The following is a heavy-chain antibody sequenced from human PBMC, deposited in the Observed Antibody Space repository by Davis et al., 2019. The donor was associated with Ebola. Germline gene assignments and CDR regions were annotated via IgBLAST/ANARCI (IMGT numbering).Heavy chain of an antibody. D-gene: IGHD3-22*01. Sequence: GESLKISCSASGFIFSTYVMSWVRLAPGKGLEWVSTYGTSADTYYADSVKGRFTISRDNSKNTLYLQMDSLRAEDTAVYYCAKGGVIVVITTPDYWGQGTLVTVSS. CDR1: GFIFSTYV. CDR3: AKGGVIVVITTPDY. CDR2: GTSADT. J-gene: IGHJ4*02. V-gene: IGHV3-23*01.